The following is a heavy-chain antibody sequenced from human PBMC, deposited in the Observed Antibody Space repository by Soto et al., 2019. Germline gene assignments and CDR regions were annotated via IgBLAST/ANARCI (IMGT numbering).Heavy chain of an antibody. D-gene: IGHD1-26*01. CDR1: GFTFSSYS. CDR3: ARSGWELLGHAFDI. V-gene: IGHV3-21*01. Sequence: EVQLVESGGGLVKPGGSLRLSCAASGFTFSSYSMNWVRQAPGKGLEWVSSISSSSSYIYYADSVKGRFTISRDNAKNSLYLQMNSLRAEDTAVYYCARSGWELLGHAFDIWGQGTMVTVSS. J-gene: IGHJ3*02. CDR2: ISSSSSYI.